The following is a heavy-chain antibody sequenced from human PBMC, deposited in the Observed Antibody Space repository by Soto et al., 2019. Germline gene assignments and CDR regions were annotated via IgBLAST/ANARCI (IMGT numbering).Heavy chain of an antibody. D-gene: IGHD2-15*01. CDR3: ASSSLYCSGGSCYQNQIGDYYYYYYMDV. CDR2: IYYSGST. Sequence: SETLSLTCTVSGGSISSYYWSWIRQPPGKGLEWIGYIYYSGSTNYNPSLKSRVTISVDTSKNQFSLKLSSVTAADTAVYYCASSSLYCSGGSCYQNQIGDYYYYYYMDVWGKGTTVTVSS. CDR1: GGSISSYY. J-gene: IGHJ6*03. V-gene: IGHV4-59*01.